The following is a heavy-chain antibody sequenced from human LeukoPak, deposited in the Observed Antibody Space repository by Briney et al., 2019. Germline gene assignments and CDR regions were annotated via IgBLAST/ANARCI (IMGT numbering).Heavy chain of an antibody. Sequence: GASVKVSCKASGYTFTSYAMNWVRQAPGQGLEWXXXXXTNTGNPTYAQGFTGRFVFSLDTSVSTAYLQICSLKAEDTAVYYCARQGTLYGDYYYYGMDVWGKGTTVTVSS. D-gene: IGHD4-17*01. CDR3: ARQGTLYGDYYYYGMDV. CDR1: GYTFTSYA. CDR2: XXTNTGNP. V-gene: IGHV7-4-1*01. J-gene: IGHJ6*04.